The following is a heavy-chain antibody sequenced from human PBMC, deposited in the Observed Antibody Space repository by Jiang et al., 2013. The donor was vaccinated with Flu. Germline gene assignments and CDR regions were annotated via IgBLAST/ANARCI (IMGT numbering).Heavy chain of an antibody. CDR3: ARDLRLFHAFQI. V-gene: IGHV4-61*01. CDR1: GGSVNSGSYY. CDR2: VYYSGNT. Sequence: GLVKPSETLSLTCTVSGGSVNSGSYYWSWVRQPPGKGLEWIGYVYYSGNTNYNPSLKSRATISLDTSKNQFSLQLTSVTAVDTAVYYCARDLRLFHAFQIWGQGTMATVSS. J-gene: IGHJ3*02. D-gene: IGHD3-22*01.